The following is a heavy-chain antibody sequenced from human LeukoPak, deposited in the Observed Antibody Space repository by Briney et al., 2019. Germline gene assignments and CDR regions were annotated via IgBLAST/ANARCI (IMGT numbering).Heavy chain of an antibody. CDR2: IKQDGSEK. Sequence: GESLRLSCAASGFTLSTYWMSWVRQAPGRGLEWVANIKQDGSEKYYVDSVKGRFTISRDNAKNSLYLQMNSLRANDTAVHYCARESDYYYFDYWGQGTLVTVSS. CDR3: ARESDYYYFDY. CDR1: GFTLSTYW. V-gene: IGHV3-7*05. D-gene: IGHD5-12*01. J-gene: IGHJ4*02.